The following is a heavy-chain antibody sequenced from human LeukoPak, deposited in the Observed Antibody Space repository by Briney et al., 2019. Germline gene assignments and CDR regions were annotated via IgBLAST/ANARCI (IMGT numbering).Heavy chain of an antibody. J-gene: IGHJ5*02. CDR2: IKQDGSEK. D-gene: IGHD3-10*01. V-gene: IGHV3-7*04. Sequence: GGSLRLSCAASGFTFSSYWMSWVRQAPGKGLEWVANIKQDGSEKYYVDSVKGRFTISRDNAKNSLYLQMNSLRAEDTAVYYCARDRGRYYGSGSYENWFGPWGQGTLVTVSS. CDR1: GFTFSSYW. CDR3: ARDRGRYYGSGSYENWFGP.